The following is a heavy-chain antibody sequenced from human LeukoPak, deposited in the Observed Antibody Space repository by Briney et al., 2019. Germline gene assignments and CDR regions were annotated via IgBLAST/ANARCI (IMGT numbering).Heavy chain of an antibody. V-gene: IGHV3-21*06. Sequence: PGGSLRLSCAAYGFTFRGYNMNWVRQAPGKGLEWVSSMSTSSTYIYYADSIKGRFTISRDDARSLLYLQMDSLRAEDTAVYYCVRDFAFGFCNTTTCRYPFDSWGQGTLVTVSS. D-gene: IGHD3-16*01. CDR1: GFTFRGYN. J-gene: IGHJ4*02. CDR2: MSTSSTYI. CDR3: VRDFAFGFCNTTTCRYPFDS.